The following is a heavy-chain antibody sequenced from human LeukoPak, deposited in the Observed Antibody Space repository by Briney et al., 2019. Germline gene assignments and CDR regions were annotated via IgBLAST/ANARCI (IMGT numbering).Heavy chain of an antibody. V-gene: IGHV4-39*01. CDR3: ARSGIGTNLHPDY. CDR1: GGSVSSSSYH. Sequence: PSETLSLTCTVSGGSVSSSSYHWTWIRQPPGKGLEWIENIYYSGNNYYNPAVKSRVTISVHTSKIQFSLKVSSVTAADTAVYYCARSGIGTNLHPDYWGQGTLVTVSS. CDR2: IYYSGNN. J-gene: IGHJ4*02. D-gene: IGHD1-14*01.